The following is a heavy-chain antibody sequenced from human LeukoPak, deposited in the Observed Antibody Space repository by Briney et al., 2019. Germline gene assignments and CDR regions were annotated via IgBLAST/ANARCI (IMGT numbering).Heavy chain of an antibody. J-gene: IGHJ4*02. D-gene: IGHD6-19*01. CDR3: ARGLRIAVAGLDY. CDR1: GYTFTGYY. V-gene: IGHV1-2*06. CDR2: INPNSGGT. Sequence: WASVKVSCKASGYTFTGYYMHWVRQAPGQGLEWVGRINPNSGGTNYAQKFQGRVTMTRDTSISTAYMELSRLRSDDTAVYYCARGLRIAVAGLDYWGQGTLVTVSS.